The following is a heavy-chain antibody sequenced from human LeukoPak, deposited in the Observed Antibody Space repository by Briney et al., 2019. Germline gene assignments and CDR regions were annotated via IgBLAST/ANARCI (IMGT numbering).Heavy chain of an antibody. J-gene: IGHJ4*02. CDR1: GFTFSTYW. CDR2: IKEDGSEK. Sequence: TGGSLRLSCAPSGFTFSTYWMSWVPQAPGKGLGWVANIKEDGSEKYYVDSVKGRFTISRDNAKNSLYLQMNSLRAEDTAVYYCATRRRIDYWGQGTLVTVSS. CDR3: ATRRRIDY. V-gene: IGHV3-7*05.